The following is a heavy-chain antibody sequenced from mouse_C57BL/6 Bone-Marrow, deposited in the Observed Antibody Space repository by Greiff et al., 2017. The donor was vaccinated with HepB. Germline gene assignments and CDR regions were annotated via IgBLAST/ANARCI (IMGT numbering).Heavy chain of an antibody. J-gene: IGHJ3*01. CDR1: GYTFTSYW. CDR2: IDPSDSYT. CDR3: ARPSSSSWFAY. D-gene: IGHD3-1*01. Sequence: VQRVESGAELVKPGASVKLSCKASGYTFTSYWMQWVKQRPGQGLEWIGEIDPSDSYTNYNQKFKGKATLTVDTSSSTAYMQLSSLTSEDSAVYYCARPSSSSWFAYWGQGTLVTVSA. V-gene: IGHV1-50*01.